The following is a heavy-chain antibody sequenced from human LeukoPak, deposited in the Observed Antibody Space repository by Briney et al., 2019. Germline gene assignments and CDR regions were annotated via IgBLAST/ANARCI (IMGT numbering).Heavy chain of an antibody. CDR2: ISGSGGST. Sequence: GGPLRLSCAASGFTFSSYAMSWVRQAPGKGLEWVSAISGSGGSTYYADSVKGRFTISRDTSKNTVYLQMNSLRDEDTAVYYCAKQLDSGNYYPTGDDYWGQGTLVTVSS. V-gene: IGHV3-23*01. CDR3: AKQLDSGNYYPTGDDY. CDR1: GFTFSSYA. D-gene: IGHD3-10*01. J-gene: IGHJ4*02.